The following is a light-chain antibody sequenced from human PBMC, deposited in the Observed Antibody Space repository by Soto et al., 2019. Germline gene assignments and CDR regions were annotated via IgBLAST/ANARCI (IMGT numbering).Light chain of an antibody. CDR2: DVS. V-gene: IGLV2-8*01. CDR1: SSDIGGYHH. CDR3: FSYSDTYTYL. J-gene: IGLJ1*01. Sequence: QSVLTQPPSASGSPGQSVTISCIGTSSDIGGYHHVSWYQQYPCKAPRVMIYDVSERPSGVPDRFSGSKSGNTASLTVSGLQAEDEADYYCFSYSDTYTYLFGTGTKLTVL.